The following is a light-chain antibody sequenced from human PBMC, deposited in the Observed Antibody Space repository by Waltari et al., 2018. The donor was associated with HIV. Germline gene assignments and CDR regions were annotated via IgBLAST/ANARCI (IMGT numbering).Light chain of an antibody. CDR2: QDS. CDR1: NLGDKY. V-gene: IGLV3-1*01. CDR3: QAWDSSTAGVV. J-gene: IGLJ2*01. Sequence: SYELTQPTSVSVSPGQTASIPCSGDNLGDKYACWYQQKPGQSPVLVIYQDSKRPSGIPERFSGSNSGNTATLTISGTQAMDEADYYCQAWDSSTAGVVFGGGTKLTVL.